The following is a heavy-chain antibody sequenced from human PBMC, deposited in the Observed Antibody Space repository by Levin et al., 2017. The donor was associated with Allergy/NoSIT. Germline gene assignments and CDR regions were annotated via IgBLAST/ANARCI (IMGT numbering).Heavy chain of an antibody. CDR1: GYSISSGSYY. CDR3: ARGSSTADFQH. V-gene: IGHV4-61*02. J-gene: IGHJ1*01. CDR2: IHTSGST. D-gene: IGHD6-13*01. Sequence: LRLSCTVSGYSISSGSYYWSWIRQPAGEGLEWIGRIHTSGSTNYNPSLNSRVTISVDTSKNQFSLKVSSVTAADTAVYYCARGSSTADFQHWGQGTLVTVSS.